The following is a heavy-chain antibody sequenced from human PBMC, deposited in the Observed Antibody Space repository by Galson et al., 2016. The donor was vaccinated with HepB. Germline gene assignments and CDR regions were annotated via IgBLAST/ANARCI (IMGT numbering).Heavy chain of an antibody. J-gene: IGHJ6*04. D-gene: IGHD3-10*01. CDR3: ARGKSLWTTPWNYGLDV. CDR1: GFTFSFYD. CDR2: IGTAPGDT. V-gene: IGHV3-13*01. Sequence: SLRLSCAASGFTFSFYDMHWVRQVTGKGLEWISAIGTAPGDTYYSTSVQGRFTISRENAKNSLFLHMSGLRAGDTAVYYCARGKSLWTTPWNYGLDVWGKGTTVTVSS.